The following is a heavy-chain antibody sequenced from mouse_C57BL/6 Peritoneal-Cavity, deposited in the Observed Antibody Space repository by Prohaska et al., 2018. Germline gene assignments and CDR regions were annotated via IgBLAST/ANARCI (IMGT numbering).Heavy chain of an antibody. Sequence: QMQLQESGPGLVKPSQSLFLTCSITGFPITSGYYWIWIRPSPGKHLEWMGYSTHSGETFYNPALQSPISSTRETSKNQFFLQLNSGTTEDTAMYYCAGDRDGYWYFDVWGTGTTVTVSS. V-gene: IGHV12-3*01. CDR2: STHSGET. CDR3: AGDRDGYWYFDV. J-gene: IGHJ1*03. CDR1: GFPITSGYY. D-gene: IGHD2-3*01.